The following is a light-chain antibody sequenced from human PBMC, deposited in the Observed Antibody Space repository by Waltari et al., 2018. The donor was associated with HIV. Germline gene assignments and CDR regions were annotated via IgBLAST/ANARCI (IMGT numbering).Light chain of an antibody. CDR3: QVCDTFSDRYV. V-gene: IGLV3-21*02. J-gene: IGLJ1*01. CDR1: NIASYS. Sequence: SYELTQPPSVSVAPGQTATVTCGGANIASYSVHWYQQKPGQAPVLVVNGDSERPSGIPERFAGSNSDNTATLTISRVAAGDEAAYYCQVCDTFSDRYVFGAGTEVTVL. CDR2: GDS.